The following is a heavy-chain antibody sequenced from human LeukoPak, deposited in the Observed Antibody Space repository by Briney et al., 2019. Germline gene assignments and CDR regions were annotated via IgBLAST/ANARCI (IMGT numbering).Heavy chain of an antibody. CDR1: GGSISSYY. D-gene: IGHD6-13*01. V-gene: IGHV4-4*09. J-gene: IGHJ5*02. CDR3: ARHPEAPAAGKVGWFDP. Sequence: SETLSLTCTVSGGSISSYYWSWIRQPPGKGLEWIGYFYTSGSTNYNPSLKGRVTISVDTSKNQFSLKLSSVTAADTAVYYCARHPEAPAAGKVGWFDPWGQGTLVTVSS. CDR2: FYTSGST.